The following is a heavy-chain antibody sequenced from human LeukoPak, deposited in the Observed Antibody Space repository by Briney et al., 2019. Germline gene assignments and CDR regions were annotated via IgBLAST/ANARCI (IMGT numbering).Heavy chain of an antibody. CDR3: AREAERRIVN. D-gene: IGHD1-1*01. CDR2: SHPSGTT. CDR1: GFSISSGYY. V-gene: IGHV4-38-2*02. J-gene: IGHJ4*02. Sequence: PSEDLSLTCVVSGFSISSGYYWGWIRQPPGRGLEWIVNSHPSGTTFYNSSLKSRVAMSIDASKNQFSLKLVSVTAADTAVYYCAREAERRIVNWGQGTLVTVSS.